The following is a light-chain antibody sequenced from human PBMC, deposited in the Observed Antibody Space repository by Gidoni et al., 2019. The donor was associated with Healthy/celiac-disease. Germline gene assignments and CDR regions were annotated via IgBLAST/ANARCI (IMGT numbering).Light chain of an antibody. J-gene: IGKJ1*01. CDR1: QSVSSSY. CDR2: GAS. CDR3: QQYGSSPRT. Sequence: EIVLKQSPGTLSLSPGERATLSCRASQSVSSSYLAWYQQKPGQAPRLLIYGASSRATGIPDRFSGSGSGTDFTLTLSRLEPEDFAVYYCQQYGSSPRTFGQGTKVEIK. V-gene: IGKV3-20*01.